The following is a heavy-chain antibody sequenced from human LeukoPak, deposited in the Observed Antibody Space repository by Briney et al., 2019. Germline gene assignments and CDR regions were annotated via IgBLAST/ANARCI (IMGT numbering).Heavy chain of an antibody. J-gene: IGHJ3*02. Sequence: PSETLSLTCAVYGGSFSGYYWSWIRQPAGKGLEWIGRIYTSGSTNYNPSLRSRVTMSVDTSKNQFSLKLSSVTAADTAVYYCARVLQIWGDDAFDIWGQGTMVTVSS. CDR1: GGSFSGYY. V-gene: IGHV4-59*10. D-gene: IGHD5-18*01. CDR2: IYTSGST. CDR3: ARVLQIWGDDAFDI.